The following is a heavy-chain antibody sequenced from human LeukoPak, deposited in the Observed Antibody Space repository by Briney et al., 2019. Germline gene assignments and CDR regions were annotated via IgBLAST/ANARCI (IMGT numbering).Heavy chain of an antibody. J-gene: IGHJ6*03. CDR3: ARDGPGDSDYYYYYMDV. V-gene: IGHV1-2*02. CDR2: INPNSGGT. Sequence: ASVKVSCKASGYTFTGYYMHWVRQAPGQGLEWMGWINPNSGGTNYAQKFQGRVTMTRDTSISTAYMELSRLRSDDTAVYYCARDGPGDSDYYYYYMDVWGKGTTVIVSS. CDR1: GYTFTGYY. D-gene: IGHD2-21*01.